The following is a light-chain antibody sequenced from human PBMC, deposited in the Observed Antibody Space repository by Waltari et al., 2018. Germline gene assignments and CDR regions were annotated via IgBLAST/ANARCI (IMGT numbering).Light chain of an antibody. V-gene: IGKV1-5*03. CDR1: QSISSW. Sequence: DIQMNQSPSTLSASVGDRVTITCRASQSISSWLAWYQQKPGKAPKLLIYKASSLESGVPSRFSGGGSGTEFTLTISSLQPDDFATYYCQQYNSYSYTFGQGTKLEIK. J-gene: IGKJ2*01. CDR2: KAS. CDR3: QQYNSYSYT.